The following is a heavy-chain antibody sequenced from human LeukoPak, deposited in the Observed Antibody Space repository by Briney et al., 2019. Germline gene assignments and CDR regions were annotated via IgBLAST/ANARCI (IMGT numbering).Heavy chain of an antibody. J-gene: IGHJ5*02. CDR1: GGSISSSSYY. Sequence: SETLSLTCTVSGGSISSSSYYWGWIHQPPGKGLEWIGSIYYSGSTYYNPSLKSRVTISVDTSKNQFSLKLSSVTAADTAVYYCARHVSSSWYGNWFDPWGQGTLVTVSS. CDR3: ARHVSSSWYGNWFDP. D-gene: IGHD6-13*01. V-gene: IGHV4-39*01. CDR2: IYYSGST.